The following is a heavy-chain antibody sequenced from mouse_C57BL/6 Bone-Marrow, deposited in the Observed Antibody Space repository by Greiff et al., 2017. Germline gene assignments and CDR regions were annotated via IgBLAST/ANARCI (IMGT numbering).Heavy chain of an antibody. CDR2: IDPENGYT. V-gene: IGHV14-4*01. CDR3: TRIAY. J-gene: IGHJ3*01. Sequence: DVQLVESGAELVRPGASVKLSCTASGFTIKDYYMHWVKQRPEQGLEWIGWIDPENGYTEYASKFQGKATITVDTSSNTAYLQLSSLTSEDAAVYYCTRIAYGGQGTLVTVSA. CDR1: GFTIKDYY.